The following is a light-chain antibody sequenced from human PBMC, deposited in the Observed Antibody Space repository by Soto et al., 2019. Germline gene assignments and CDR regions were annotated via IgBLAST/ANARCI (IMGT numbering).Light chain of an antibody. V-gene: IGKV3-11*01. CDR2: GAS. CDR1: QSVSSY. J-gene: IGKJ5*01. Sequence: EIVLTQSPATLSLSPGERATLSCRASQSVSSYLAWYQQKPGQAPRLLIYGASYRATGIPARFSGSGSGTDFPLTISSLEPEDFAVYYCQQRSNWPPITFGQGTRLEIK. CDR3: QQRSNWPPIT.